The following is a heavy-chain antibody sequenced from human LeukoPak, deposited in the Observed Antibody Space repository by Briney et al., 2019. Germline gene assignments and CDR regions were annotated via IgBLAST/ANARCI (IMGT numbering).Heavy chain of an antibody. D-gene: IGHD6-19*01. CDR3: AKDQWLVLDY. J-gene: IGHJ4*02. Sequence: GGSLRLACAASGFTFSSYGMHWVRQAPGKGLEWVAFIRYDGSNNYADSVKGRFTISRDNSKNTLYLQMNSLRAEDTAVYSCAKDQWLVLDYWGQGTLVTVSS. V-gene: IGHV3-30*02. CDR2: IRYDGSN. CDR1: GFTFSSYG.